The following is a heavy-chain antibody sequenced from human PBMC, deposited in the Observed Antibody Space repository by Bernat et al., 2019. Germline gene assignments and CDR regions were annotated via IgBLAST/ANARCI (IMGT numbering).Heavy chain of an antibody. J-gene: IGHJ6*02. CDR1: GGSISSYY. CDR2: IYTSGST. CDR3: ARGAVVSLHSMVYYGMDV. D-gene: IGHD2-21*01. Sequence: QVQLQESGPGLVKPSETLSLTCTVSGGSISSYYWSWIRQPAGKGLEWIGRIYTSGSTNYNPSLKSRVTMSVDTSKNQFSLKLSSVTAADTAVYYCARGAVVSLHSMVYYGMDVWGQGTTVTVSS. V-gene: IGHV4-4*07.